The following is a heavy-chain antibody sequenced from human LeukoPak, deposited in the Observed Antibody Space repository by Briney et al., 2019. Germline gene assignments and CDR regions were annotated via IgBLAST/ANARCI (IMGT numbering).Heavy chain of an antibody. D-gene: IGHD3-22*01. CDR3: AREGHYDSSGYYYGWFDP. CDR1: GYTFTSYG. CDR2: ISAYNGNT. J-gene: IGHJ5*02. V-gene: IGHV1-18*01. Sequence: GASVKVSFKASGYTFTSYGISWVRQAPGQGLEWMGWISAYNGNTNYAQKLQGRVTMTTDTSTSTAYMELRSLRSDDTAVYYCAREGHYDSSGYYYGWFDPWGQGTLVTVSS.